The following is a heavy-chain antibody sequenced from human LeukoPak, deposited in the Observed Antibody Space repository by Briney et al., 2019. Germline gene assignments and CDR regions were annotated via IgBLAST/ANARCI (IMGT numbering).Heavy chain of an antibody. V-gene: IGHV4-38-2*01. CDR3: ARLMARLVVPADDDY. Sequence: SETLSLTCAVSGYSIRSGYYWGWIRQPPGKGLEWNGSIYHSGSTYYNPSLKSRVTISVDTSKNQFSLKLSSVTAADTAVYYCARLMARLVVPADDDYWGQGTLVTVSS. D-gene: IGHD2-2*01. J-gene: IGHJ4*02. CDR1: GYSIRSGYY. CDR2: IYHSGST.